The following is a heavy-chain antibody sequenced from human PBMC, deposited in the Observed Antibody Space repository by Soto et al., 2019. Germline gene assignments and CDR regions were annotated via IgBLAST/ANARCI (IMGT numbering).Heavy chain of an antibody. CDR1: GYIFTSYT. J-gene: IGHJ3*02. CDR3: ARDKPFYDSSVSGAFDI. V-gene: IGHV1-3*01. D-gene: IGHD3-22*01. Sequence: ASVKVSCKASGYIFTSYTMHWVRQAPGQRLEWMGWINAGNGKTKYSQKFQGRGTITRDTSASTAYMELSSLRSEDTAVYYCARDKPFYDSSVSGAFDIWGQGTXVTVSS. CDR2: INAGNGKT.